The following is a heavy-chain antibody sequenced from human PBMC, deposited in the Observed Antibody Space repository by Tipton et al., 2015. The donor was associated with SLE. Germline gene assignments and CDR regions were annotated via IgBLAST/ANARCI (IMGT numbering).Heavy chain of an antibody. D-gene: IGHD2-2*02. J-gene: IGHJ6*02. CDR2: IYYSGST. CDR3: ARETLVVPAAIGDYYYYYGMDV. V-gene: IGHV4-61*01. Sequence: TLSLTCTVSGGSISSSSYYWSCIRQPPGKGLEWIGYIYYSGSTNYNPSLKSRVTISVDTSKNQFSLKLTSVTAADTAVYYCARETLVVPAAIGDYYYYYGMDVWGQGTMVTVSS. CDR1: GGSISSSSYY.